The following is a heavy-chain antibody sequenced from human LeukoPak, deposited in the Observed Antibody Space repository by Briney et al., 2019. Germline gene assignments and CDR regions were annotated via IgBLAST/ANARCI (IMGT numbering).Heavy chain of an antibody. CDR2: INPSGDNT. CDR3: ARDNSVGDSAWWFDP. Sequence: GASVKVSCKAPGYTFTNNFMHWVRQAPGQGLEWMGIINPSGDNTWYAQKFQGRVTMTRDMATSTDYMEVSSLRSEDTAVYYCARDNSVGDSAWWFDPWGQGTLVTVSS. D-gene: IGHD5-12*01. V-gene: IGHV1-46*01. CDR1: GYTFTNNF. J-gene: IGHJ5*02.